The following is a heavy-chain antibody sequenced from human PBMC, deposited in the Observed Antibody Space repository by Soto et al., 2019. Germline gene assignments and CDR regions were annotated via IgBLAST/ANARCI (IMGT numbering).Heavy chain of an antibody. Sequence: SETLSLTCTVSGGSISSGDYYWSWIRQPPGKGLEWIGYIYYSGSTYYNPSLKSRVTISVDTSKNQFSLKLSSVTAADTAVYYCATTGYCSSTSCYVFDYWGQGTLVTVSS. J-gene: IGHJ4*02. D-gene: IGHD2-2*01. CDR2: IYYSGST. CDR3: ATTGYCSSTSCYVFDY. CDR1: GGSISSGDYY. V-gene: IGHV4-30-4*01.